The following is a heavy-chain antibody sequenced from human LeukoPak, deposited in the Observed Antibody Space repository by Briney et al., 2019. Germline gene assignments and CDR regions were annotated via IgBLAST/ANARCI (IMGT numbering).Heavy chain of an antibody. CDR1: GFTFSSYG. CDR3: AKDWDYYDSSALGGMDV. J-gene: IGHJ6*02. Sequence: GRSLRLSCAASGFTFSSYGMHWVRHAPGKGLEWLAVISYDGSKKYYGDSVKGRFTISRDNSKNTLYLQMNSLRAEDTAVYYCAKDWDYYDSSALGGMDVWGQGTTVTASS. V-gene: IGHV3-30*18. CDR2: ISYDGSKK. D-gene: IGHD3-22*01.